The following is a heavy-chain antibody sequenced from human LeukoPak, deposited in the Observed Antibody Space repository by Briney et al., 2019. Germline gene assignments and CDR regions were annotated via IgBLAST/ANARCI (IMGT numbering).Heavy chain of an antibody. CDR3: ARDYTGYFP. CDR2: IKTDGSEK. V-gene: IGHV3-7*03. Sequence: PGGSLRLSCAASKFAFSSYWTSWVRQAPGKGLEWVANIKTDGSEKYYVDSVKGRFTISRDNAKNSLYLQMNSLRAEDTAVYYCARDYTGYFPWGQGTLVIVSS. CDR1: KFAFSSYW. D-gene: IGHD3-9*01. J-gene: IGHJ5*02.